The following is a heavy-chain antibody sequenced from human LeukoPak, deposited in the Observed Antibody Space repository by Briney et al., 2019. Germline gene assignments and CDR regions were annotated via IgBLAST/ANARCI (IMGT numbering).Heavy chain of an antibody. V-gene: IGHV5-51*01. D-gene: IGHD3-10*01. CDR1: GYSLTSYW. J-gene: IGHJ3*02. Sequence: GESLKISCKGSGYSLTSYWIGWVRQMPGKGLEWMGIIYPGDSDTRYSPSFQGQVTISADKSISTAYLQWSSLKASDTAMYYCARQRWFGNDAFDIWGQGTMVIVSS. CDR3: ARQRWFGNDAFDI. CDR2: IYPGDSDT.